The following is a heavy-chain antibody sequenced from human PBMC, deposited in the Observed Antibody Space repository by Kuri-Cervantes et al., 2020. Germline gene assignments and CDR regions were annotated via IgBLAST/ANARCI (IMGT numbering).Heavy chain of an antibody. CDR2: ISWNSGSI. CDR3: AKDIVATIYYYGMDV. D-gene: IGHD5-12*01. CDR1: GFTFDDYA. Sequence: SLKISCAASGFTFDDYAMHWVRQASGKGLEWVSGISWNSGSIGYADSMKGRFTISRDNAKNSLYLQMNSLRVEDTALYYCAKDIVATIYYYGMDVWGQGTTVTVSS. V-gene: IGHV3-9*01. J-gene: IGHJ6*02.